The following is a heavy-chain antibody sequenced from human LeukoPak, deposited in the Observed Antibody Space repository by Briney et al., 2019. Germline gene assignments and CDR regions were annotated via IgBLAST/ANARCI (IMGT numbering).Heavy chain of an antibody. V-gene: IGHV4-31*03. CDR3: ARGTMVRGVIISPFDY. Sequence: SQTLSLTCTVSGGSISSGGYYWSWIRQHPGKGLEWIGYIYYSGSTYYNPSLKSRVTISVDTPKNQFSLKLSSVTAADTAVYYCARGTMVRGVIISPFDYWGQGTLVTVSS. CDR1: GGSISSGGYY. D-gene: IGHD3-10*01. J-gene: IGHJ4*02. CDR2: IYYSGST.